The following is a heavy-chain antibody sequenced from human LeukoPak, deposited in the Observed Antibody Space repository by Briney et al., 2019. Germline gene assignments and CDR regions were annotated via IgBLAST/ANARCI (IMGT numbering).Heavy chain of an antibody. CDR1: GYTFTGYY. D-gene: IGHD6-19*01. Sequence: ASVKVSCKASGYTFTGYYMHWVRQAPGQGLGWMGWINPNSGGTNYAQKFQGRVTMTRDTSISTAYMELSRLRSDDTAVYYCARGSSGSQNYYYYYYYMDVWGKGTTVTISS. V-gene: IGHV1-2*02. J-gene: IGHJ6*03. CDR2: INPNSGGT. CDR3: ARGSSGSQNYYYYYYYMDV.